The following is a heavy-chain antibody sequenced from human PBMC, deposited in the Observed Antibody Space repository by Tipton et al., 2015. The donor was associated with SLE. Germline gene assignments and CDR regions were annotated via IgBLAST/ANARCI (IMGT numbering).Heavy chain of an antibody. CDR1: GFTFSSYA. Sequence: LRLSCAASGFTFSSYAMSWVRQAPGKGLEWIGSIYHSGSTYYNPSLKSRVTISVDTSKNQFSLKLSSVTAADTAVYYCARDISAGYYYGMDVWGQGTTVTVSS. J-gene: IGHJ6*02. CDR3: ARDISAGYYYGMDV. D-gene: IGHD3-9*01. V-gene: IGHV4-38-2*02. CDR2: IYHSGST.